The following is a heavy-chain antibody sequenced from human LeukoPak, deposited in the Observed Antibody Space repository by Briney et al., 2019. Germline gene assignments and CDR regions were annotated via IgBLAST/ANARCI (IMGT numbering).Heavy chain of an antibody. CDR2: IYTSGST. V-gene: IGHV4-61*02. J-gene: IGHJ4*02. CDR1: GGSISSGSYY. CDR3: ARAPRWLQFDY. D-gene: IGHD5-24*01. Sequence: SETLSLTCTVSGGSISSGSYYWRWIRQPAGKGLEWIGRIYTSGSTNYNPSLKSRVTISVDTSKNQFSLKLSSVTAADTAVYYCARAPRWLQFDYWGQGTLVTVSS.